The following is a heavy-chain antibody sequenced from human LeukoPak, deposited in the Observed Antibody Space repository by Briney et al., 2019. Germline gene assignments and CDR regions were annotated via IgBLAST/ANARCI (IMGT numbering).Heavy chain of an antibody. CDR2: IYYSGST. CDR1: GGSISSGGYY. Sequence: SETLSLTCTVSGGSISSGGYYWSWIRQHPGKGLEWIGYIYYSGSTYYNPSLKSRVTISVDTSKNQFSLKLSSVTAADTAVYYCARAAMYYYDSSGHFDYWGQGTLVTVSS. D-gene: IGHD3-22*01. V-gene: IGHV4-31*03. CDR3: ARAAMYYYDSSGHFDY. J-gene: IGHJ4*02.